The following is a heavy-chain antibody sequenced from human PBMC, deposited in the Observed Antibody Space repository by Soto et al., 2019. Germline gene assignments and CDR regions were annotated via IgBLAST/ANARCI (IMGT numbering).Heavy chain of an antibody. J-gene: IGHJ6*02. CDR1: GFTFSSYA. V-gene: IGHV3-64D*08. CDR2: ISSNGGST. Sequence: GGSLRLSCSASGFTFSSYAMHWVRQAPGKGLEYVSAISSNGGSTYYADSVKGRFTISRDNSKNTLYLQMSSLRAEDTAVYYCVKPQADIGFSSVYGMDVWGQGTTVTVSS. D-gene: IGHD2-15*01. CDR3: VKPQADIGFSSVYGMDV.